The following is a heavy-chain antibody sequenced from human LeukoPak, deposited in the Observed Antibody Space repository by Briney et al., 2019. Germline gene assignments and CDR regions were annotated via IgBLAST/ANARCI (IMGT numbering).Heavy chain of an antibody. CDR1: GFTLSKHW. D-gene: IGHD3-3*01. Sequence: PGGSLRLSCAASGFTLSKHWMTWVRQAPGKGLECVAIIKQDGSEKYYVNSVKGRFTISRDNAKNSLYLQMNSLRPEDTAVYHCASLWSGSYYFDSWGQGTLVTV. CDR2: IKQDGSEK. J-gene: IGHJ4*02. CDR3: ASLWSGSYYFDS. V-gene: IGHV3-7*01.